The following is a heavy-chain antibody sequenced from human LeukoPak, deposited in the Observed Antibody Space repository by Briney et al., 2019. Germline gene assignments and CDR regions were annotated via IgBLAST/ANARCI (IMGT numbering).Heavy chain of an antibody. CDR3: ARDTMWEPSSPLLEVYYFDY. Sequence: SVKVSCKASGGTFSSYAISWVRQAPGQGLEWMGGIIPIFGTANYAQKFQGRVTITADESTSIAYMELSSLRSEDTAVYYCARDTMWEPSSPLLEVYYFDYWGQGTLVTVSS. D-gene: IGHD1-26*01. J-gene: IGHJ4*02. CDR1: GGTFSSYA. V-gene: IGHV1-69*13. CDR2: IIPIFGTA.